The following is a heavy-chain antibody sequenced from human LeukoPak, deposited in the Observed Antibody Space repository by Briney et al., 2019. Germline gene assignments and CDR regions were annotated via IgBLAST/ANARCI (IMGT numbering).Heavy chain of an antibody. V-gene: IGHV4-4*07. J-gene: IGHJ5*02. CDR2: IYGSGTI. D-gene: IGHD3-10*01. CDR1: GTFIRNGNY. Sequence: SETLSLTCSVSGTFIRNGNYWSWIRQPAGKGLEWIGRIYGSGTITYNPSLKSRVTMSVDTSNNQFSLRLTSVTAADTAMYYCTRDSGTTGEVKFDPWGQGILVTVSS. CDR3: TRDSGTTGEVKFDP.